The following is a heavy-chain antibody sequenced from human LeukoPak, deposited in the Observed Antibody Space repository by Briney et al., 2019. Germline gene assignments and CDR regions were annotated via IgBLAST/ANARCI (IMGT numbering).Heavy chain of an antibody. V-gene: IGHV4-4*02. CDR1: GGXISSSNC. D-gene: IGHD1-1*01. J-gene: IGHJ3*02. Sequence: SETLSLTCAVSGGXISSSNCWSWVRQPPGKGLEWIGEIYHSGSTNYNPSLKSRATISVDKSKNQFSLKLTLVTAADTAAYYCAITTGTSSFDAFDIWGQGTMVTVSS. CDR2: IYHSGST. CDR3: AITTGTSSFDAFDI.